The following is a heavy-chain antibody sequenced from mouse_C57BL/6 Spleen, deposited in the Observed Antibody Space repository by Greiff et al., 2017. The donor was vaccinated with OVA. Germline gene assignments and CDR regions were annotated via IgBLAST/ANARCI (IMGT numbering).Heavy chain of an antibody. CDR3: ARKDAGSRRYFDV. CDR2: IDPSDSYT. CDR1: GYTFTSYW. D-gene: IGHD1-1*01. J-gene: IGHJ1*03. Sequence: QVQLQQSGAELVMPGASVKLSCKASGYTFTSYWMHWVKQRPGQGLEWIGEIDPSDSYTNYNQKFKGKSTLTVDKSSSTAYMQLSSLTSEDSAVYYCARKDAGSRRYFDVWGKGTTVTVSS. V-gene: IGHV1-69*01.